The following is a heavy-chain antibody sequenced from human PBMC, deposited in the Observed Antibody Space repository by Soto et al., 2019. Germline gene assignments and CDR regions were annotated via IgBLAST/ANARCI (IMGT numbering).Heavy chain of an antibody. CDR1: GLDFRSYE. J-gene: IGHJ3*02. CDR2: LRSSDEHQ. Sequence: PGGSLRLLSVSSGLDFRSYEMNWVRQARGRGVVGGSNLRSSDEHQYYAASMKGRVSDSRDNAKNSLFLEMSSLRADDTAVYYCARETLRDAIDIWGKGTMVTVSS. V-gene: IGHV3-48*03. CDR3: ARETLRDAIDI.